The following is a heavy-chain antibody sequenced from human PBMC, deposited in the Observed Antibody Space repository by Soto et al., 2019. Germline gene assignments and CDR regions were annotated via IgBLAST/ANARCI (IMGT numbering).Heavy chain of an antibody. D-gene: IGHD1-7*01. V-gene: IGHV3-30*03. CDR2: ISYDGNEK. CDR3: ARGAGNWNFYYYYGMDV. J-gene: IGHJ6*02. Sequence: PGGSLRLSCAATGFAFSTYGMHWVRQAPGKGREWVAAISYDGNEKYYADSLQGRFTISRDNSKNALYLQVNSLRGEDTAVYYCARGAGNWNFYYYYGMDVWGQGTTVTVSS. CDR1: GFAFSTYG.